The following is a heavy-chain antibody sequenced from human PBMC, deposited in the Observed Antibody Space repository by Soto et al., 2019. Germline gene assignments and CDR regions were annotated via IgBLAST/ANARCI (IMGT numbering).Heavy chain of an antibody. J-gene: IGHJ4*02. CDR2: RYYSEST. CDR1: GGSITTGGYY. D-gene: IGHD2-15*01. CDR3: ARAKCSGGSCYSWSLDY. V-gene: IGHV4-31*03. Sequence: SETLSLTCTVSGGSITTGGYYWSWIRQLPGKGLEWIGHRYYSESTYYNPSLKSRVSISLDTSKNQFSLKLSFVTAADTAMYYCARAKCSGGSCYSWSLDYWGQGTPVTVS.